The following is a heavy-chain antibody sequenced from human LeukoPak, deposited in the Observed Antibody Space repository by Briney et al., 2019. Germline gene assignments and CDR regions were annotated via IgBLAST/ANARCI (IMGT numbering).Heavy chain of an antibody. CDR2: INWNGYST. V-gene: IGHV3-20*01. Sequence: GGSLRLSCAASGFTFDDFGMSWVRQAPGKGLECVSSINWNGYSTSYGDSVKGRFTISRDNDKNSLYLQMNSLRVEDTALYHCARINGSACYRGFFDFWGQGILVTVSS. CDR3: ARINGSACYRGFFDF. CDR1: GFTFDDFG. J-gene: IGHJ4*02. D-gene: IGHD2-2*02.